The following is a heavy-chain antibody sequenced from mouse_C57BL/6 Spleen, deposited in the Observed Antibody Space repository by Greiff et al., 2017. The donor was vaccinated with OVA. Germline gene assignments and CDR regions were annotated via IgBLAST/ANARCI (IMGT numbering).Heavy chain of an antibody. J-gene: IGHJ2*01. CDR3: AWHYYGYDGDYFDY. CDR2: IYPGDGDT. V-gene: IGHV1-80*01. CDR1: GYAFSSYW. Sequence: QVQLKQSGAELVKPGASVTLSCKASGYAFSSYWMHWVKQRPGQGLEWIGQIYPGDGDTNYNEKFKGKATLTADKSSSTAYMQLSSLTSEDSAVEFCAWHYYGYDGDYFDYWGQGTTLTVSS. D-gene: IGHD2-2*01.